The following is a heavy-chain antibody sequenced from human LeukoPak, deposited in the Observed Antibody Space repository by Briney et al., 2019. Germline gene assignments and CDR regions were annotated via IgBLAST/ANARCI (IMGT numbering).Heavy chain of an antibody. V-gene: IGHV4-38-2*01. CDR3: ASFGRDYYYMDV. Sequence: SETLSLTCAVSGYSISSGYYWGWIRQPPGKGLEWIGSIYHSGSTYYNPSLKSRVTISVDTSKNQFSLKLSSVTAADTAVYYCASFGRDYYYMDVWGKGTTVTVSS. J-gene: IGHJ6*03. D-gene: IGHD3-3*01. CDR1: GYSISSGYY. CDR2: IYHSGST.